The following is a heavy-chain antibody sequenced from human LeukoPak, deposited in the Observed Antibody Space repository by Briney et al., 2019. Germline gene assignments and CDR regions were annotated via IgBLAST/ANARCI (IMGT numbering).Heavy chain of an antibody. V-gene: IGHV3-48*04. J-gene: IGHJ4*02. D-gene: IGHD3-10*01. CDR1: GFTFSSYS. CDR2: ISSSSSTI. Sequence: GGSLRLSCAASGFTFSSYSMNWVRQAPEKGLEWVSYISSSSSTIYYADSVRGRFTISRDNAKNSLFLQMNSLRPEDTAVYYCARDGGAYGLDYWGQGTLVTVSS. CDR3: ARDGGAYGLDY.